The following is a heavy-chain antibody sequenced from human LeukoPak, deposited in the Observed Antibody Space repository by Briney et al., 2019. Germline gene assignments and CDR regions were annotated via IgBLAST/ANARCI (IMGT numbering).Heavy chain of an antibody. Sequence: SETLSLTCAVYGGSFSGYYWSWIRQPPGKGLEWLGEINHSGSTNYNPSLKSRVTISVDTSKNQFSLKLSSVTAADTAVYYCARGTNRRDGYNFPYYYYYGMDVWGQGTTVTVSS. CDR2: INHSGST. CDR3: ARGTNRRDGYNFPYYYYYGMDV. CDR1: GGSFSGYY. V-gene: IGHV4-34*01. D-gene: IGHD5-24*01. J-gene: IGHJ6*02.